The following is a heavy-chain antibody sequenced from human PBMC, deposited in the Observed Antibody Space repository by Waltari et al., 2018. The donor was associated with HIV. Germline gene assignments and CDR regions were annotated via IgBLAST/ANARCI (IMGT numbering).Heavy chain of an antibody. D-gene: IGHD6-19*01. Sequence: EVRLVESGGGLVQPGGSLKLSCAVSGFTFSGSTIHWVRQASGKGLEWVGRIRGKTSNYATGYAASLKGRFTISRDDSRNTAYLQMNSLNSEDSAIYYCSRPGSAWGGDHWGQGILVTVSS. V-gene: IGHV3-73*01. CDR3: SRPGSAWGGDH. CDR1: GFTFSGST. J-gene: IGHJ4*02. CDR2: IRGKTSNYAT.